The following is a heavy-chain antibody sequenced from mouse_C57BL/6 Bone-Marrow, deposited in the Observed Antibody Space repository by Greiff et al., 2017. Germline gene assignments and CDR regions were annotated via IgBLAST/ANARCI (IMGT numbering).Heavy chain of an antibody. CDR1: GYTFTSYG. Sequence: QVQLQQSGAELARPGASVKLSCKASGYTFTSYGISWVKQRTGQGLEWIGEIYPRSGNTYYNEKFKGKATLTADKSSSTAYMELRSLTSEDSAVYFCARGEGYWCQGTTLTVSS. CDR3: ARGEGY. J-gene: IGHJ2*01. V-gene: IGHV1-81*01. CDR2: IYPRSGNT.